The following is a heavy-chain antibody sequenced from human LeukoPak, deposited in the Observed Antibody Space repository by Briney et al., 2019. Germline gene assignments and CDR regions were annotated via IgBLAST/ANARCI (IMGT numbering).Heavy chain of an antibody. CDR2: ISSSSTI. J-gene: IGHJ4*02. CDR1: GFTFSSYS. D-gene: IGHD5-24*01. V-gene: IGHV3-48*02. Sequence: PGGSLRLSCAASGFTFSSYSMNWVRQAPGKGLEWVSYISSSSTIYYADSVKGRFTISRDNAKNSLYLQMNSLRDEDTAVYYCVREGEMATSGFDYWGQGTLVTVSS. CDR3: VREGEMATSGFDY.